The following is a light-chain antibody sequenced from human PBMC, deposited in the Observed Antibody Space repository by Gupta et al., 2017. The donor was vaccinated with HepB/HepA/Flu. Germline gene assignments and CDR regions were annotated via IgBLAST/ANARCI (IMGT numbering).Light chain of an antibody. CDR2: DAS. V-gene: IGKV3-11*01. J-gene: IGKJ4*01. CDR1: QSVSSY. CDR3: QQRSNWPRT. Sequence: EIVLTQSPATLSLSPGERATLSCRASQSVSSYLAWYQQKPGQAPRLLIYDASNRATGIPARFSGSGSGTDFTLTISSLEPEDFAVYYYQQRSNWPRTFGGGTKVEIK.